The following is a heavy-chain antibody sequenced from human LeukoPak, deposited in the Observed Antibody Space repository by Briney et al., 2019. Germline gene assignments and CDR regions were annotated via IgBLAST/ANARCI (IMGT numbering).Heavy chain of an antibody. CDR2: ISDGGGVT. V-gene: IGHV3-23*01. CDR1: GFTFSSYA. D-gene: IGHD6-19*01. CDR3: VRDGSGYDY. J-gene: IGHJ4*02. Sequence: GGSLRLSCAASGFTFSSYAMSWVRQAPGKGLEWVSVISDGGGVTDYADSVKGRFTISRDNSNNTLYLQMNSLRAEDTAIYYCVRDGSGYDYWGQGTLVTVSS.